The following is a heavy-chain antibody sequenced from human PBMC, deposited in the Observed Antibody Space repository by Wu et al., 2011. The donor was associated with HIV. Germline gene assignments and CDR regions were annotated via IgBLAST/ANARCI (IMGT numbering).Heavy chain of an antibody. Sequence: QVQLVQSGAEVKKPGSSVKVSCKASGGTFSSYAISWVRQAPGQGLEWMGGIIPIFGTANYAQKFQGRVTITTDESTSTAYMELSSLRSEDTAVYYCAREYDSSGYWSSEVWFDPWARDPGHRLL. V-gene: IGHV1-69*05. D-gene: IGHD3-22*01. J-gene: IGHJ5*02. CDR1: GGTFSSYA. CDR3: AREYDSSGYWSSEVWFDP. CDR2: IIPIFGTA.